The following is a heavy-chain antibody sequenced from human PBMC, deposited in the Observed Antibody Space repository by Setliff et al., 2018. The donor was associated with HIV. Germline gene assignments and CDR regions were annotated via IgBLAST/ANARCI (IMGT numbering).Heavy chain of an antibody. CDR3: ATLDPSGGNFLAY. V-gene: IGHV4-4*09. CDR2: IHASGKT. CDR1: GDTDFY. J-gene: IGHJ4*02. Sequence: SETLSLTCTVSGDTDFYWNWIRQPPGKGLEWIGYIHASGKTNYNPSLKSRATISLDTSKMQFSLHLTSVTAADTAVYYCATLDPSGGNFLAYWGQGTLVTVSS. D-gene: IGHD2-21*02.